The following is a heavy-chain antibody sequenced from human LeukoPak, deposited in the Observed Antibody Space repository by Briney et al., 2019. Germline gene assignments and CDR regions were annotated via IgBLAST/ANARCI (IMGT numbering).Heavy chain of an antibody. J-gene: IGHJ6*02. Sequence: ASVKVSCKASGYTFTGFYMHWVRQAPGQGLEWMGWINPDSGATDYAQKFQGRVTMTRDTSITTAYMELSRLTSDDTAVYYCARDVSSITMVRGVNQGPSYYYYYGMDVWGQGTTVTVSS. V-gene: IGHV1-2*02. CDR1: GYTFTGFY. CDR3: ARDVSSITMVRGVNQGPSYYYYYGMDV. CDR2: INPDSGAT. D-gene: IGHD3-10*01.